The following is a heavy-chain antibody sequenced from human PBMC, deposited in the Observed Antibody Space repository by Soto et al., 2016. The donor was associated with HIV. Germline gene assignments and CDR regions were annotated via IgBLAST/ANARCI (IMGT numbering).Heavy chain of an antibody. CDR3: AEGGGFRGLSYMDV. CDR2: IRGNGRST. D-gene: IGHD3-10*01. CDR1: GFDFSSYA. V-gene: IGHV3-23*01. Sequence: EVQLLESGGGLVQPGGSLRVSCTASGFDFSSYAMSWVRQAPGKGLEWVSVIRGNGRSTYYADSVQGRVTISRDNSKNTLYLQMNSLRAEDTAVYYCAEGGGFRGLSYMDVWGKGDHGHRLL. J-gene: IGHJ6*03.